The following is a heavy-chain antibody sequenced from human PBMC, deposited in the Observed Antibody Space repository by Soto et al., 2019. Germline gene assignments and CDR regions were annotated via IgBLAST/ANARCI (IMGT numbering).Heavy chain of an antibody. J-gene: IGHJ4*02. CDR3: ARVPWDDSSGPFDY. V-gene: IGHV3-30-3*01. Sequence: PGWSLRLACASSVFTFISYAMQWVRQAPGKGLEWVAVISYDGSNKYYADSVKGRFTISRDNSKNTLYLQMNSLRAEDTAVYYCARVPWDDSSGPFDYWGQGTLVTVS. CDR1: VFTFISYA. CDR2: ISYDGSNK. D-gene: IGHD3-22*01.